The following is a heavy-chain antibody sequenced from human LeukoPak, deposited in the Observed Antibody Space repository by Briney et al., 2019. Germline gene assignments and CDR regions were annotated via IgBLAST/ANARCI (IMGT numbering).Heavy chain of an antibody. J-gene: IGHJ4*02. V-gene: IGHV3-9*03. D-gene: IGHD6-19*01. CDR3: AKGSRAVKSSGQDY. CDR1: GFTFDDYA. Sequence: PGESLRLSCAASGFTFDDYAMHWVRQAPGKGLEWVAGISWNSGSIGYADSVKGRFTISRDNAKNSLYLQMNSLRAEDMALYYCAKGSRAVKSSGQDYWGQGTLVTVSS. CDR2: ISWNSGSI.